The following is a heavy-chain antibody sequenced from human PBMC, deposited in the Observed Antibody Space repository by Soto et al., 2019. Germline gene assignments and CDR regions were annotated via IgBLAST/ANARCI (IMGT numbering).Heavy chain of an antibody. V-gene: IGHV3-23*01. D-gene: IGHD6-13*01. J-gene: IGHJ4*02. CDR3: AKGYSDSSWSHLDF. CDR1: GFTFSSYA. Sequence: GGSLRLSCVISGFTFSSYAMTWVRQSPGKGLEWVSTLNGRATEKYHADSVRGRFTISRDNSKSTLYLQMNSLRAEDSAIYYCAKGYSDSSWSHLDFWGQGTLVTVSS. CDR2: LNGRATEK.